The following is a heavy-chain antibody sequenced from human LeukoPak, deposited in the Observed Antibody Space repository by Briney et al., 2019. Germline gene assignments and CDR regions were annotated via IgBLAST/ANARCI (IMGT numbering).Heavy chain of an antibody. Sequence: GGSLRLSCVASGFNYNTYWMSWVRQAPGKGLEWVANIKQDGSEKNYVDSVKGRFTTSRDNAKNSLYLQMNSLRAEDTAVYYCARGLYCSSTSCPLGYWGQGTLVTVSS. J-gene: IGHJ4*02. CDR3: ARGLYCSSTSCPLGY. CDR1: GFNYNTYW. V-gene: IGHV3-7*04. CDR2: IKQDGSEK. D-gene: IGHD2-2*01.